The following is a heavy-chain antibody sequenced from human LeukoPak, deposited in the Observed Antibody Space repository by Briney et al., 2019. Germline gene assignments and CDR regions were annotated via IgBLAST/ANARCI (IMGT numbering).Heavy chain of an antibody. CDR2: INHSGST. J-gene: IGHJ5*02. CDR3: ARKVFWNWGRFDP. Sequence: SETPSLTCAVYGGAFSGYYWSWIPQPPGKGLGWIGEINHSGSTNYNPSLKSRVTISVDTSKNQFSLNMSSVTAADTAVYYCARKVFWNWGRFDPWGQGTLVTVSS. CDR1: GGAFSGYY. V-gene: IGHV4-34*01. D-gene: IGHD7-27*01.